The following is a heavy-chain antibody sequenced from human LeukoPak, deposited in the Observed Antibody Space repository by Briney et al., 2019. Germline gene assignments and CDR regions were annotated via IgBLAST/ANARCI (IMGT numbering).Heavy chain of an antibody. D-gene: IGHD3/OR15-3a*01. CDR3: ARRGIWTDMDV. V-gene: IGHV3-48*01. CDR1: GFTFSSYS. Sequence: GGSLRLSCAASGFTFSSYSMSWVRQAPGKGLEWVSYISSSSSTIYYADSVKGRFTISRDNAKNSLYLQMNSLRVEDTAVYYCARRGIWTDMDVWGKGTTVTVSS. CDR2: ISSSSSTI. J-gene: IGHJ6*03.